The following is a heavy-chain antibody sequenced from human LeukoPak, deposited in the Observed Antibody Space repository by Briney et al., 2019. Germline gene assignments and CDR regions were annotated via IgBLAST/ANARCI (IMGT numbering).Heavy chain of an antibody. CDR2: IYYSGST. Sequence: SETLSLTCAVSGGSISSGGYSWSWIRQPPGKGLEWIGYIYYSGSTYYNPALKSRVTISVDTSKHQFSLKLSSVTAADTAVYYCARVTSRLGYDSSGYFVFDYWGQGTLVTVSS. J-gene: IGHJ4*02. D-gene: IGHD3-22*01. V-gene: IGHV4-30-4*07. CDR3: ARVTSRLGYDSSGYFVFDY. CDR1: GGSISSGGYS.